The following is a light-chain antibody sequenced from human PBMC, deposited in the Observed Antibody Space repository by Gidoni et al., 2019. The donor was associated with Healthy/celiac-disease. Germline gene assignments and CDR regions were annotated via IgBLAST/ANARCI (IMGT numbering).Light chain of an antibody. V-gene: IGKV1-5*03. J-gene: IGKJ1*01. Sequence: DIQINQSPSPLSASVGDRVTITCRASQSISSWLAWYQQKPGKAPKLLIYKASSLESGVPSRFSGSGSGTEFTLTISSLQPDDFATYYCQQYNSYPWTFGQGTKVEIK. CDR1: QSISSW. CDR3: QQYNSYPWT. CDR2: KAS.